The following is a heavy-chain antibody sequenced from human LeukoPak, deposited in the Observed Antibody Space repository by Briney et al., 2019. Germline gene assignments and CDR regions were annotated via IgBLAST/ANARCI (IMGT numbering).Heavy chain of an antibody. Sequence: GRSLRLSCAASGFTFSSYGMHWVRQAPGKGLEWVAVISYDGSNKYYADSVKGRFTISRDNSKNTLYLQMNSLRAEDTAVYYCVKETGSTVGSTDFDFWGQGTLVTVSS. CDR1: GFTFSSYG. J-gene: IGHJ4*02. D-gene: IGHD4-17*01. CDR2: ISYDGSNK. CDR3: VKETGSTVGSTDFDF. V-gene: IGHV3-30*18.